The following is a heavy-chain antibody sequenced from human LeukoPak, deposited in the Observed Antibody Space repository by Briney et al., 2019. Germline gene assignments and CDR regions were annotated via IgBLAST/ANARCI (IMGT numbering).Heavy chain of an antibody. CDR1: NGSLSEYY. Sequence: PSETLSLTCAVYNGSLSEYYWSWIRQPPGKGLEWIGEINHSGSTTYNPSLKSRVTISVDTSKNQFSLKLSSVTAADTAVYYCARFGTGTTRGFDYWGQGTLVTVSS. D-gene: IGHD1-1*01. CDR3: ARFGTGTTRGFDY. J-gene: IGHJ4*02. CDR2: INHSGST. V-gene: IGHV4-34*01.